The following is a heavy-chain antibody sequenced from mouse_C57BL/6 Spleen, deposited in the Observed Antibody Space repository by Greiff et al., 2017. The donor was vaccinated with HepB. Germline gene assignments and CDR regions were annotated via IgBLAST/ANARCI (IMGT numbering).Heavy chain of an antibody. D-gene: IGHD2-4*01. CDR1: GYAFSSSW. J-gene: IGHJ2*01. V-gene: IGHV1-82*01. CDR3: ARRLRVLRREDYVDY. CDR2: IYPGDGDT. Sequence: QVQLKESGPELVKPGASVKISCKASGYAFSSSWMNWVKQRPGKGLEWIGRIYPGDGDTNYNGKFKGKATLTADNSSSTAYMQLSSLTSEDSAVYVCARRLRVLRREDYVDYWGQGTTLTVSS.